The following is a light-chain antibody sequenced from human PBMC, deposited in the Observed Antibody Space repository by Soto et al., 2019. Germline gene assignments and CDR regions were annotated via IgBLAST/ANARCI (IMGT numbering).Light chain of an antibody. CDR2: DAS. CDR1: QSVTSY. CDR3: QQRGNWPLT. V-gene: IGKV3-11*01. Sequence: IVLTQSPATLSLSPGERATLSCRASQSVTSYLAWYQQKPGQAPRLLIYDASDRASGIPARFSGRGSGTDFSLTISSLEPEDFAVYYCQQRGNWPLTFGGGTKVDIK. J-gene: IGKJ4*01.